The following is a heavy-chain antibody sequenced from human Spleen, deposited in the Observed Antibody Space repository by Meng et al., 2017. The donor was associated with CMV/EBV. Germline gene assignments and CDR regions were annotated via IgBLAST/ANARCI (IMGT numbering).Heavy chain of an antibody. J-gene: IGHJ3*02. CDR1: GYTFTGYY. V-gene: IGHV1-2*02. CDR3: ARAVPAALTVGAFDI. Sequence: ASVKVSCKASGYTFTGYYMHWVRQAPGQGLEWMGWINPNSGGTNYAQKFQGRATMTRDTSISTAYMELSRLRSDDTAVYYCARAVPAALTVGAFDIWGQGTMVTVSS. CDR2: INPNSGGT. D-gene: IGHD2-2*01.